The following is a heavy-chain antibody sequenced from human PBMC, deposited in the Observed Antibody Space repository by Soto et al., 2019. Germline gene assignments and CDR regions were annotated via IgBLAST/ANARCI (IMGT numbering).Heavy chain of an antibody. Sequence: PSETLSLTCTVSGGSISSGDYYWSWIRQPPGKGLEWIGYIYYSGSTYYNPSLKSRVTISVDTSKNQFSLKLSSVTAADTAVYYCARAGRLERALDIWGQGTMVTVSS. D-gene: IGHD1-1*01. J-gene: IGHJ3*02. CDR1: GGSISSGDYY. V-gene: IGHV4-30-4*01. CDR3: ARAGRLERALDI. CDR2: IYYSGST.